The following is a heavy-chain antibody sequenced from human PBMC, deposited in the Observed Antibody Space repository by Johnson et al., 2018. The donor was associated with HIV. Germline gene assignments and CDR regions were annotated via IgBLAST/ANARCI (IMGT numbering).Heavy chain of an antibody. CDR3: ARDAQHFRNYFGSGNGAFDV. CDR1: GFTFNTYA. Sequence: QVQLVESGGGVVQPGRSLKLSCTVSGFTFNTYAMYWVRQALGRGLEWVAVISYAGDNQKYADSVKGRFTMHRDNSKNTLDLQMNSLRSEDTAVYYCARDAQHFRNYFGSGNGAFDVWGQGTMVTVSS. V-gene: IGHV3-30-3*01. D-gene: IGHD3-10*01. J-gene: IGHJ3*01. CDR2: ISYAGDNQ.